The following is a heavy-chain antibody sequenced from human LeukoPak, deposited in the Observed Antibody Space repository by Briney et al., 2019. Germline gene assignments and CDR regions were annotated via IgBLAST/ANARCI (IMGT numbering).Heavy chain of an antibody. Sequence: GGSLRLSCAASEFTFSNYAMTWVRQAPGKWLEWVSSIGVSGDDPYYADSVKGRFTISRDNFKNTLFLQMNSLRAEDTAVYYCARDRLHYDSLTGYPADWGQGTLVTVSS. D-gene: IGHD3-9*01. CDR2: IGVSGDDP. V-gene: IGHV3-23*01. CDR3: ARDRLHYDSLTGYPAD. J-gene: IGHJ4*02. CDR1: EFTFSNYA.